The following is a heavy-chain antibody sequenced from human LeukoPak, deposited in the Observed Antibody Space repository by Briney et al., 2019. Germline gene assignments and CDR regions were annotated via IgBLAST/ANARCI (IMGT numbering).Heavy chain of an antibody. J-gene: IGHJ4*02. V-gene: IGHV3-33*01. Sequence: PGGSLRLSCAASGFTFSSYGMHWVRQAPGKGLEWVAVMWYDGSNKYYADSVKGRFTISRDNSKNTLYLQMNSLRAEDTAVYYCVGRTFDYWGQGTLVTVSS. CDR3: VGRTFDY. CDR2: MWYDGSNK. CDR1: GFTFSSYG.